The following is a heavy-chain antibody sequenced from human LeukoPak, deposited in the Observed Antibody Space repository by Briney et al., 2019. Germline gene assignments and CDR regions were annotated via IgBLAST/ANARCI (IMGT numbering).Heavy chain of an antibody. CDR3: ARDARIVGANEDAFDI. V-gene: IGHV1-46*01. J-gene: IGHJ3*02. CDR1: GYTFTGYY. D-gene: IGHD1-26*01. Sequence: ASVKVSCKASGYTFTGYYMHWVRQAPGQGLEWMGIINPSGGSTSYAQKFQGRVTMTRDMSTSTVYMELSSLRSEDTAVYYCARDARIVGANEDAFDIWGQGTMVTVSS. CDR2: INPSGGST.